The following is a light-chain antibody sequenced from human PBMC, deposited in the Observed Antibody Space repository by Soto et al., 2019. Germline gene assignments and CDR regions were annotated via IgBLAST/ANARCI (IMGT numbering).Light chain of an antibody. CDR1: SRDVGGYNY. CDR2: EVT. J-gene: IGLJ3*02. Sequence: QSALTQPPSASGSPGQSVTISCTGTSRDVGGYNYVSWYQQYPGRAPKLMIYEVTMRPSGVPDRFSGSKSGNTASLTVSGLQAEDEADYYCSSYAASNNFYFVFGGGTKLTVL. CDR3: SSYAASNNFYFV. V-gene: IGLV2-8*01.